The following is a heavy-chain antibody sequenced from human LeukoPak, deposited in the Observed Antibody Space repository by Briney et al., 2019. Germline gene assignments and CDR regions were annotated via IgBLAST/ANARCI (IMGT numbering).Heavy chain of an antibody. CDR2: IHTSGST. J-gene: IGHJ5*02. CDR1: GGSFSGYY. V-gene: IGHV4-4*07. Sequence: PSETLTLTCTASGGSFSGYYWSWIRQTAKKGLEWIGRIHTSGSTNTNPPLKSRVTISVETSKNQFSLKLSTVTAADTALYYSARGCIGGSRRPRDWFDPWGRRTLVTVSS. D-gene: IGHD2-15*01. CDR3: ARGCIGGSRRPRDWFDP.